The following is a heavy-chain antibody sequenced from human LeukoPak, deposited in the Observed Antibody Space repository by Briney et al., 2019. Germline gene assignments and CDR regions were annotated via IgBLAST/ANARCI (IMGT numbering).Heavy chain of an antibody. D-gene: IGHD5-12*01. CDR1: GFTFTDDY. CDR2: ISTSSYTI. Sequence: GGSLRLSYVASGFTFTDDYMTWIRQAPGKGLELISYISTSSYTIYYADSVKGRFTISRDHAKNSLYLQMNSMRVEDTAVYYCARDRRSPHSAYDWGHLDYWGKGTLVTVSS. J-gene: IGHJ4*02. V-gene: IGHV3-11*01. CDR3: ARDRRSPHSAYDWGHLDY.